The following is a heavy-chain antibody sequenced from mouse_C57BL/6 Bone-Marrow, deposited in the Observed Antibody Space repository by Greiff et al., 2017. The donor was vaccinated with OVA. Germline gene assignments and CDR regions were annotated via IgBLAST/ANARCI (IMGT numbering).Heavy chain of an antibody. V-gene: IGHV1-19*01. CDR3: ARGADGYYTYAMDY. D-gene: IGHD2-3*01. CDR1: GYTFTDYY. CDR2: INPYNGGT. Sequence: VQLQQSGPVLVKPGASVKMSCKASGYTFTDYYMNWVKQSHGKSLEWIGVINPYNGGTSYNQKFKGKATLTVDKSSSTAYMELNSLTSEDSAVYYCARGADGYYTYAMDYWGQGTSVTVSS. J-gene: IGHJ4*01.